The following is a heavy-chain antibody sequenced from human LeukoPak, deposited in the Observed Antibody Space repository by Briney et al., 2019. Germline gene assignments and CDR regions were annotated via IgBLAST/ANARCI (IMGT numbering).Heavy chain of an antibody. Sequence: SETLSLTCAVYGGSFSGYYWSWIRQPPGKGLEWIGEINHSGSTNHNPSLKSRVTISVDTSKNQFSLKLSSVTAADTAVYYCASAREYQLLYWWGQGTLVTVSS. CDR2: INHSGST. D-gene: IGHD2-2*02. J-gene: IGHJ4*02. V-gene: IGHV4-34*01. CDR3: ASAREYQLLYW. CDR1: GGSFSGYY.